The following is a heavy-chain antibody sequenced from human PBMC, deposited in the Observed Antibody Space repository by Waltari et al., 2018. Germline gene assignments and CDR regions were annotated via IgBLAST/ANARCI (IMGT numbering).Heavy chain of an antibody. CDR1: GFTVSSNY. V-gene: IGHV3-53*01. Sequence: EVQLVESGGGLIQPGGSLRLSCAASGFTVSSNYMRWVRPAPGKGLEWVSVIYSGGSTYYADSVKGRFTISRDNSKNTLYLQMNSLRAEDTAVYYCARVNYDILTGYSGYWGQGTLVTVSS. D-gene: IGHD3-9*01. J-gene: IGHJ4*02. CDR3: ARVNYDILTGYSGY. CDR2: IYSGGST.